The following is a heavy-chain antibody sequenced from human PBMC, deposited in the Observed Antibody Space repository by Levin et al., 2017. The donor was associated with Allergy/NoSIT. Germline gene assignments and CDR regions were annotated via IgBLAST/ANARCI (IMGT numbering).Heavy chain of an antibody. Sequence: ESLKISCAVYGGSFSGYYWSWIRQPPGKGLEWIGEINHSGSTNYNPSLKSRVTISVDTSKNQFSLKLSSVTAADTAVYYCARGHGSGRYFDYWGQGTLVTVSS. D-gene: IGHD3-10*01. CDR2: INHSGST. CDR1: GGSFSGYY. CDR3: ARGHGSGRYFDY. J-gene: IGHJ4*02. V-gene: IGHV4-34*01.